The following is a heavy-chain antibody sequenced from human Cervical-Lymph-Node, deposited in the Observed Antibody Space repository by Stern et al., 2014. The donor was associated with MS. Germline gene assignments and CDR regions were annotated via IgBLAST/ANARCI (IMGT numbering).Heavy chain of an antibody. Sequence: QVQLQQWGAGLLKPSETLSLTCAVYGGSFSGYYWSWIRQPPGKGLEWIGEINHGGSTNYTPSLKGRVTISVDTSKNQCSRRLSSVTAADTAVYYCARVGSSSWYVNYWGQGTLVTVSS. CDR2: INHGGST. J-gene: IGHJ4*02. V-gene: IGHV4-34*01. CDR1: GGSFSGYY. CDR3: ARVGSSSWYVNY. D-gene: IGHD6-13*01.